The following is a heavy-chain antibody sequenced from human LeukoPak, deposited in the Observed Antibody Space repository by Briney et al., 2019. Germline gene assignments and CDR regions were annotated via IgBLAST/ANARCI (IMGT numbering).Heavy chain of an antibody. J-gene: IGHJ6*03. CDR3: AISGYSYGYSYYYYMDV. CDR1: GGTFSSYA. V-gene: IGHV1-69*06. D-gene: IGHD5-18*01. CDR2: IIPIFGTA. Sequence: GASVKVSCKASGGTFSSYAISWVRQAPGQGLEWMGGIIPIFGTANYAQKFQGRVTITADKSTSTAYMELSSLRSEDTAVYYCAISGYSYGYSYYYYMDVWGKGTTVTVSS.